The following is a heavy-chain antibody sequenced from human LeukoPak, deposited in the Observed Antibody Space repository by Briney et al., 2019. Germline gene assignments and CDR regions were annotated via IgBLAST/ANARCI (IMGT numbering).Heavy chain of an antibody. D-gene: IGHD3-22*01. CDR2: ISGYNGNT. V-gene: IGHV1-18*01. Sequence: ASVKVSCKASGYTFSSCGISWVRQAPGQGLEWMGWISGYNGNTNYAQKLQGRVTVTTDTSMNTAYMELRSLRSDDTAVYYCAREPLNTMIVVADHFDYWGQGTLVTVSS. J-gene: IGHJ4*02. CDR3: AREPLNTMIVVADHFDY. CDR1: GYTFSSCG.